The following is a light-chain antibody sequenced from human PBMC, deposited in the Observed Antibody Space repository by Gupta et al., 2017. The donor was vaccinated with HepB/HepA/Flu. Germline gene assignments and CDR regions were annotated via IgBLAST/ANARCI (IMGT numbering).Light chain of an antibody. CDR1: SSDVGGYNY. V-gene: IGLV2-11*01. Sequence: QSSLTQPRSVSGSPGQSVAISCIGTSSDVGGYNYVSWYQQHPGKAPKLMIYNVTSRPSGVPDRFSGSKSGNTASLTISGLLADDEADYYCCSYAGTDTYVFGRGTKVTVL. J-gene: IGLJ1*01. CDR3: CSYAGTDTYV. CDR2: NVT.